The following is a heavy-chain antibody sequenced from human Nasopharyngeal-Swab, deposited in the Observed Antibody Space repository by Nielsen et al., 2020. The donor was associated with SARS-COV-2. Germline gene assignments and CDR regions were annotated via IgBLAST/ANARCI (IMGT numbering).Heavy chain of an antibody. V-gene: IGHV3-74*01. CDR2: ISSDESTT. CDR1: GFSFSIYW. Sequence: GESLNISCAASGFSFSIYWMHWVRQPPGKGLVWVSGISSDESTTTYADSMKGRFTISKYNTKNTLYLQMNSLRAEDTTVYYCARHSPWQDLDYWGQGTLVTVSS. J-gene: IGHJ4*02. D-gene: IGHD6-13*01. CDR3: ARHSPWQDLDY.